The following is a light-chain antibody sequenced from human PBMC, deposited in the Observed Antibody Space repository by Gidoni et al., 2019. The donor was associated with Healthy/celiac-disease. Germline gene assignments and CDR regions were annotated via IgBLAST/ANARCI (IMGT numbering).Light chain of an antibody. Sequence: DIQITPSPSSLSASVGDRVTITCQASQDISNYLNWAQQKPGKAPKLLIYDASNLETGVPSRFSGSGSGTDFTLTISSLQPEDIATYYCEQYDNLVTFGPGTKVDIK. CDR1: QDISNY. CDR3: EQYDNLVT. J-gene: IGKJ3*01. V-gene: IGKV1-33*01. CDR2: DAS.